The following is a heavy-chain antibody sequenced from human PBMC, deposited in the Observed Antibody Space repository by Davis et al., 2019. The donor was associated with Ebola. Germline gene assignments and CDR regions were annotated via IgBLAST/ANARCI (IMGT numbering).Heavy chain of an antibody. V-gene: IGHV4-39*01. CDR3: ARLEDIVVVPAEV. D-gene: IGHD2-2*01. CDR1: GGSISSSSYY. J-gene: IGHJ6*02. Sequence: MPSETLSLTCTVSGGSISSSSYYRGWIRQPPGKGLEWIGSIYYSGSTYYNPSLKSRVTISVDTSKNQFSLKLSSVTAADTAVYYCARLEDIVVVPAEVWGQGTTVTVSS. CDR2: IYYSGST.